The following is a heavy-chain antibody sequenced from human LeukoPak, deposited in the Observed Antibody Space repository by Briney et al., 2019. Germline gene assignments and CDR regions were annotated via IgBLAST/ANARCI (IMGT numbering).Heavy chain of an antibody. D-gene: IGHD3-22*01. CDR2: IYYSGST. CDR3: ARIVVPLGWFDP. V-gene: IGHV4-39*01. CDR1: GGSITSSSYY. Sequence: SETLSLTCTVAGGSITSSSYYWGWIRQPPGKGLEWLGRIYYSGSTYNNSSLRTRGTISVATSKTQFSRKRRAVTAAHTAVFNGARIVVPLGWFDPWGQGTLVTVSS. J-gene: IGHJ5*02.